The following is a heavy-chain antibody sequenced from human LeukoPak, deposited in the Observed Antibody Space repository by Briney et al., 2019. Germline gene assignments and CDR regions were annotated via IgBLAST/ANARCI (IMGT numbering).Heavy chain of an antibody. CDR2: INSDGSST. V-gene: IGHV3-74*01. J-gene: IGHJ4*02. CDR1: GFTFSSYW. Sequence: PGGSLRLSGSASGFTFSSYWRQWVRQAPGKGPVWVSRINSDGSSTSYAYSVRGRFTISRDNANNTLYLQMNSLRAEDTAVYYCARDSPYYDFWSGYFYPFDYRGQGTLVTVSS. CDR3: ARDSPYYDFWSGYFYPFDY. D-gene: IGHD3-3*01.